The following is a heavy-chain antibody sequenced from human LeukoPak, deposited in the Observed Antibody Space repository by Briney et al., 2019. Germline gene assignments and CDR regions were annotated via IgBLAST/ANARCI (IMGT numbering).Heavy chain of an antibody. D-gene: IGHD5-18*01. V-gene: IGHV1-46*01. CDR3: TRALPHRRLMDTTMEQHWFDP. Sequence: ASVKVSCKASGYVFTSYFMHWVRQAPGQGLEWMGLINPSGGSTRYAQKFQGRVTMTRDMSTSTVYMELSSLRSEDTAVYYCTRALPHRRLMDTTMEQHWFDPWGQGTLVTVSS. CDR2: INPSGGST. J-gene: IGHJ5*02. CDR1: GYVFTSYF.